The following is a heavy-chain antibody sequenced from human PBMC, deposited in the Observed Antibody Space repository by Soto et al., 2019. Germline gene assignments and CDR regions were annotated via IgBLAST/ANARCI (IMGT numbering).Heavy chain of an antibody. Sequence: GGSLRLSCDVSGFTFALYAMNWVRQAPGKGLEWVSAITATGETAYYADSVKGRFTISRDNSQNTLYLYMNNLRAEDTAVYFCAKELLMVPFRGVIAHFDYWGQGAQVTVSS. V-gene: IGHV3-23*01. J-gene: IGHJ4*02. CDR1: GFTFALYA. D-gene: IGHD3-16*02. CDR2: ITATGETA. CDR3: AKELLMVPFRGVIAHFDY.